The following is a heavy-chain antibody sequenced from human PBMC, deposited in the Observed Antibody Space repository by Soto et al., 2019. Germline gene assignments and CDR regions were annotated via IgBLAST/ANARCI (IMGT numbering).Heavy chain of an antibody. Sequence: GGSLRLSCAASGFTFRSYAMSWVRRAPGKGLEWVSAISGGGGNTYYADSVKGRFTISRDNSKNTLYLQMNSLRAEDTAVYYCAKDRKRVLAATSDYWGQGTLVTVSS. D-gene: IGHD2-15*01. CDR2: ISGGGGNT. CDR3: AKDRKRVLAATSDY. CDR1: GFTFRSYA. V-gene: IGHV3-23*01. J-gene: IGHJ4*02.